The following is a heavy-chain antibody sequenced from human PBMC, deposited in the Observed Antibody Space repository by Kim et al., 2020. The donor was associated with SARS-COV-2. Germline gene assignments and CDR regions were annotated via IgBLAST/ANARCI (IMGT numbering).Heavy chain of an antibody. J-gene: IGHJ4*02. D-gene: IGHD3-22*01. Sequence: GGSLRLSCAASGFTFSSYAMSWVRQAPGKGLEWVSAISGSGGSTYYADSVKGRFTISRDNSKNTLYLQMNSLRAEDTAVYYCAKAQGVVTMIVVPMGYWGQGTLVTVSS. CDR3: AKAQGVVTMIVVPMGY. CDR1: GFTFSSYA. V-gene: IGHV3-23*01. CDR2: ISGSGGST.